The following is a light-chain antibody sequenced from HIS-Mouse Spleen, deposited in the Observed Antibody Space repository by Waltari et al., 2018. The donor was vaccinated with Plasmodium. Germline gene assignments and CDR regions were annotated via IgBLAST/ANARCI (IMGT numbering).Light chain of an antibody. V-gene: IGLV2-14*03. CDR3: SSYTSSSTRV. CDR1: SSDVGGYNY. Sequence: QSALTQPASVSGSPGQSITISCTGTSSDVGGYNYVSWYQQHPGKAPQLMIYDVSNRPSGVSNRFSGSKSGNTASRTISGLQAEDEADYYGSSYTSSSTRVFGGGTKLTVL. CDR2: DVS. J-gene: IGLJ2*01.